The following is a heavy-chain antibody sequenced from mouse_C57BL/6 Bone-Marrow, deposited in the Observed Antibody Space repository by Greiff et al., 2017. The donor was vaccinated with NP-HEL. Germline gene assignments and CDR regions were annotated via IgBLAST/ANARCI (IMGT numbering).Heavy chain of an antibody. J-gene: IGHJ2*01. CDR3: ARGKANWYYFDY. Sequence: EVQLQQSGPELVKPGASVKMSCKASGYTFTDYNMHWVKQSHGKSLEWIGYINPNNGGTSYNQKFKGKATLTVNKSSSTAYMELRSLTSEDSAVYYCARGKANWYYFDYWGQGTTLTVSS. D-gene: IGHD4-1*01. V-gene: IGHV1-22*01. CDR2: INPNNGGT. CDR1: GYTFTDYN.